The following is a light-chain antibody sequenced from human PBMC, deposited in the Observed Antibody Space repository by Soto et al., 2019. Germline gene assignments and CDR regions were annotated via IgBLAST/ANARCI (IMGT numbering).Light chain of an antibody. V-gene: IGKV3-15*01. Sequence: EIVMTQSPASLSVSPGETATLSCRASQSISNSLAWYQQKPGQAPSLLIYGASTRATGIPARFSGSGSGTEFTLTISSLQSEDSALYYCQQYNNWPPMTFGQGTKLEIK. CDR1: QSISNS. CDR2: GAS. CDR3: QQYNNWPPMT. J-gene: IGKJ2*01.